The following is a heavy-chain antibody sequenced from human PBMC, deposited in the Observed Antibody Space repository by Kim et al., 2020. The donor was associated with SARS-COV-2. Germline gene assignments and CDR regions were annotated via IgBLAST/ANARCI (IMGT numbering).Heavy chain of an antibody. CDR1: GFTFSSYA. CDR3: AKGAEAGNWYNWNRQDYYYGMDV. Sequence: GGSLRLSCAASGFTFSSYAMSWVRQAPGKGLEWVSAISGSGGSTYYADSVKGRFTISRDNSKNTLFLQMNSLRAEDTAVYYCAKGAEAGNWYNWNRQDYYYGMDVWGQGTTVTVSS. CDR2: ISGSGGST. J-gene: IGHJ6*02. V-gene: IGHV3-23*01. D-gene: IGHD1-20*01.